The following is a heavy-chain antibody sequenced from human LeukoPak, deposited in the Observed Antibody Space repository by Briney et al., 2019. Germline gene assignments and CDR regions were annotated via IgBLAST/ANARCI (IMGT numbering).Heavy chain of an antibody. Sequence: SETLSLTCTVSGGSISSSSYYWGWIRQPPGKGLEWIGSIYYSGSTYYNPSLKSRVTISVDTSKNQFSLKLSSVTAADTAVYYCARVPPMYSSSWYYFDYWGQGTLVTVSS. D-gene: IGHD6-13*01. CDR1: GGSISSSSYY. V-gene: IGHV4-39*07. CDR2: IYYSGST. J-gene: IGHJ4*02. CDR3: ARVPPMYSSSWYYFDY.